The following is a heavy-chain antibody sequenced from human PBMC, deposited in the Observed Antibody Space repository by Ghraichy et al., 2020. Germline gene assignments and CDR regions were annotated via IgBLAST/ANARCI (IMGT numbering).Heavy chain of an antibody. CDR1: GFTFSGYS. CDR2: IISSSSYI. V-gene: IGHV3-21*01. CDR3: ARAPANSDYDPNSFDY. J-gene: IGHJ4*02. D-gene: IGHD5-12*01. Sequence: GGSLRLSCAASGFTFSGYSMNWVRQAPGKGLEWVSSIISSSSYIYYADSVKGRFTISRDNAKNSLYLQMNSLRAEDTAVYYCARAPANSDYDPNSFDYWGQGTLVTVSS.